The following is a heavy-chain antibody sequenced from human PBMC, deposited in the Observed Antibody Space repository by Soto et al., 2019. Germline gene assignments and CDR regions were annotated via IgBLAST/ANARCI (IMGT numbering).Heavy chain of an antibody. CDR2: ITGDGGDT. J-gene: IGHJ4*02. CDR1: GFTFSSYA. CDR3: AKGSATSRPYYFDY. V-gene: IGHV3-23*01. Sequence: GGSLRLSCVASGFTFSSYAMSWVRQAPGKGLEWVSAITGDGGDTFHADSVRGRLTISRDNSRNTLHLQMDSLRAEDTALYYCAKGSATSRPYYFDYWGKGTLVTVSS.